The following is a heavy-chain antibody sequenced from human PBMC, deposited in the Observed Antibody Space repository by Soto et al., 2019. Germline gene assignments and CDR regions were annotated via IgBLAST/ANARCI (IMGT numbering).Heavy chain of an antibody. J-gene: IGHJ6*02. CDR1: GYPFTHYG. D-gene: IGHD3-22*01. CDR2: ISPFNGNT. Sequence: QVQLVQSGAEVKKPGASVKVSCKSSGYPFTHYGITWVRQAPGQGLEWMGWISPFNGNTNFGQTLQGRVTLTTDTSTSTVYMELRSLRYDDTAVYYCARDQSFDRSYYYGIDFWGQGTTVTVSS. V-gene: IGHV1-18*01. CDR3: ARDQSFDRSYYYGIDF.